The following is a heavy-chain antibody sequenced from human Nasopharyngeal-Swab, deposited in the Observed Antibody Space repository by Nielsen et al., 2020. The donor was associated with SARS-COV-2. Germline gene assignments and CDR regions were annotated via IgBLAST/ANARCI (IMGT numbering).Heavy chain of an antibody. J-gene: IGHJ4*02. V-gene: IGHV3-23*01. D-gene: IGHD6-19*01. CDR3: AKGYSSGWVPYEY. Sequence: SGVSGFTFSNYAMNWVRQAPGKGLEGVSGISGSGGTIYYVDSVKGRFTISRDNSRNSLYLHMSNLRAEDTAIYYCAKGYSSGWVPYEYWGQGTLVTVSS. CDR2: ISGSGGTI. CDR1: GFTFSNYA.